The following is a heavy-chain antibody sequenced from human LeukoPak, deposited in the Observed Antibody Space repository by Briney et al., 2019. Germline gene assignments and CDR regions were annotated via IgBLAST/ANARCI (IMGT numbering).Heavy chain of an antibody. CDR3: ARFASNYGLVY. CDR1: GGSFSGYY. CDR2: INHSGST. V-gene: IGHV4-34*01. D-gene: IGHD4-11*01. Sequence: SETLSLTCAVYGGSFSGYYWSWIRHPPGKGLEWIGEINHSGSTNYNPSLKSRVTISVDTSKNQFSLKLSSVTAADTAVYYCARFASNYGLVYWGQGTLVTVSS. J-gene: IGHJ4*02.